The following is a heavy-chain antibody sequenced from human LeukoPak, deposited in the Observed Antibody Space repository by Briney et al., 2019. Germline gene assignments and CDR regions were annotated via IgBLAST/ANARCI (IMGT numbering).Heavy chain of an antibody. V-gene: IGHV4-61*01. CDR3: ARLSTVTSYYFDY. D-gene: IGHD4-17*01. Sequence: PSETPSLTCTVSGGSVSSGSYYWSWIRQPPGKGLEWIGYIYYSGSTNYNPSLKSRVTISVDTSKNQFSLKLSSVTAADTAVYYCARLSTVTSYYFDYWGQGTLVTVSS. CDR2: IYYSGST. CDR1: GGSVSSGSYY. J-gene: IGHJ4*02.